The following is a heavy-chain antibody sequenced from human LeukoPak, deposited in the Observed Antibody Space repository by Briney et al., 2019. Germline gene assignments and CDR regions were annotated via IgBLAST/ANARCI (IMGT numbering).Heavy chain of an antibody. CDR1: GGSFSGYY. D-gene: IGHD6-13*01. J-gene: IGHJ5*02. CDR3: ARLGQQLVRGWFDP. Sequence: KPSETLSLTCAVYGGSFSGYYWSWIRQPPGKGLEWIGEINHSGRTNYNPSLKSRVTISVDTSKNQFSLKLSSVTAADTAVYYCARLGQQLVRGWFDPWGQGTLVTVSS. V-gene: IGHV4-34*01. CDR2: INHSGRT.